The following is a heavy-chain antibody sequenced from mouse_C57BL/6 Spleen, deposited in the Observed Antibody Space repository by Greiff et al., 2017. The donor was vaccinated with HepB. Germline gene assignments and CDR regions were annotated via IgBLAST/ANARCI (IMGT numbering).Heavy chain of an antibody. CDR2: IDPSDSET. Sequence: QVQLQQPGAELVRPGSSVKLSCKASGYTFTSYWMHWVKQRPIQGLEWIGNIDPSDSETHYNQKFKDKATLTVDKSSSTAYMQLSSLTSEDSAVYYCARQGVYDGNDYFDYWGQGTTLTVSS. CDR1: GYTFTSYW. D-gene: IGHD2-1*01. J-gene: IGHJ2*01. V-gene: IGHV1-52*01. CDR3: ARQGVYDGNDYFDY.